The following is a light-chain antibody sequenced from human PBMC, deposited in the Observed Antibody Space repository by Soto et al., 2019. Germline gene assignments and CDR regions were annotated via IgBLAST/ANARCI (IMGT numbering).Light chain of an antibody. J-gene: IGKJ1*01. CDR1: QSISTY. CDR2: ATS. Sequence: DIQMTQSAASLSAYVGDRVTITCRASQSISTYLHLYQQKPGTAPKLLIYATSNLQSGVPSRFSGSGSGTDFTLTINSLQPEDFATYYCQQAYSTPWTCGHGTKV. CDR3: QQAYSTPWT. V-gene: IGKV1-39*01.